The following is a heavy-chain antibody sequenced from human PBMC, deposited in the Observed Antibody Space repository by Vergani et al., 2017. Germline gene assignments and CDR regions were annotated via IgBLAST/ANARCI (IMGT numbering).Heavy chain of an antibody. V-gene: IGHV4-30-4*08. J-gene: IGHJ5*02. CDR1: GGSISSGDYY. CDR2: IYYCGSN. Sequence: QVQLQESGPGLVKPSQTLSLPCTVSGGSISSGDYYWSWTRQPPGKGLEWIGYIYYCGSNYYNPSLQSRVTIAVDTPKNTFSLKLSSVTAADTAVYYCARVRSHPCFVCFDPWGQGTLVTVSS. CDR3: ARVRSHPCFVCFDP. D-gene: IGHD3-16*01.